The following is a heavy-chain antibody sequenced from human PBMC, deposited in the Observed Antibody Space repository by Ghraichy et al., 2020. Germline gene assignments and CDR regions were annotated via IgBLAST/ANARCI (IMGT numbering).Heavy chain of an antibody. Sequence: GGSLRLSCAASGFTFSSYSMNWVRQAPGKGLEWVSSISSSSSYIYYADSVKGRFTISRDNAKNSLYPQMNSLRAEDTAVYYCARSVVTASEYYFDYWGQGTLVTVSS. CDR1: GFTFSSYS. D-gene: IGHD2-21*02. CDR2: ISSSSSYI. CDR3: ARSVVTASEYYFDY. V-gene: IGHV3-21*01. J-gene: IGHJ4*02.